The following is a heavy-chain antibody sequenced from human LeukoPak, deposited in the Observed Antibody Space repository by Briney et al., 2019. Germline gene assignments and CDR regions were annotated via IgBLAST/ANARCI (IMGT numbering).Heavy chain of an antibody. V-gene: IGHV1-18*01. Sequence: ASVKVSCKASDYTFTSYGISWVRQAPGQGLEWMGWISAYNGNTNYAQKLQGRVTMTTDTSTSTAYMELRSLRSDDTAVYYCARVIVVVPAAMGLADYWGQGTLVTVSS. CDR1: DYTFTSYG. J-gene: IGHJ4*02. CDR3: ARVIVVVPAAMGLADY. CDR2: ISAYNGNT. D-gene: IGHD2-2*01.